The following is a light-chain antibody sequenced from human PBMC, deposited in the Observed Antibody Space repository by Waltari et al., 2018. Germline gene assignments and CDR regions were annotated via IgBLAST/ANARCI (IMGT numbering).Light chain of an antibody. V-gene: IGLV1-44*01. CDR3: AAWDYSLNGVL. CDR1: NSNIGSNP. J-gene: IGLJ2*01. Sequence: QSVVTQPPSASGTPGQRVTISCSGSNSNIGSNPVNWYQQLPGTAPKVLIYSNNRRPSGVPDRFSGSKSGTSASLAISGLQSEDEADYYCAAWDYSLNGVLFGGGTKLTVL. CDR2: SNN.